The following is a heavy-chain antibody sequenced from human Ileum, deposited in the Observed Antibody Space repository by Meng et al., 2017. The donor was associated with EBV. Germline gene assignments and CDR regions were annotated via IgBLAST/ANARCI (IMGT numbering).Heavy chain of an antibody. D-gene: IGHD1-26*01. Sequence: QVQPHQSGPGLPKPSPTLSLTCAISGDSVSSISGAWNWIRQSPSRGLEWLGRTYYRSKWNTDYAVSVSSRITISPDTSKNQFSLQLNSVTPEDTAVYYCARGSYYFDSWGQGTLVTVSS. CDR2: TYYRSKWNT. J-gene: IGHJ4*02. V-gene: IGHV6-1*01. CDR3: ARGSYYFDS. CDR1: GDSVSSISGA.